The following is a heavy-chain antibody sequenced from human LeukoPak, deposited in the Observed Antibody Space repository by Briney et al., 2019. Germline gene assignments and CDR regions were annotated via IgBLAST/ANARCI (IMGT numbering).Heavy chain of an antibody. CDR3: ARGSYCGGDCYLQFDY. Sequence: ASVKVSCKASGYTFTGYYMHWVRQAPGQGLEWMGWINPNSGGTNYAQKFQGRVTMTRDTSISTAYMELSRLRSDDTAVYYCARGSYCGGDCYLQFDYWGQGTLVTVSS. J-gene: IGHJ4*02. D-gene: IGHD2-21*02. CDR1: GYTFTGYY. V-gene: IGHV1-2*02. CDR2: INPNSGGT.